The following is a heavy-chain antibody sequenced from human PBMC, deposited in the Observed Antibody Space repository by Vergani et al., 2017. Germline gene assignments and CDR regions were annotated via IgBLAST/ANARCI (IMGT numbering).Heavy chain of an antibody. CDR1: GFSLTTGGEG. J-gene: IGHJ3*01. CDR3: VHRLGYFDWDGAFDV. CDR2: VYWNDDE. D-gene: IGHD3-9*01. Sequence: QITLRESGPTLVKPTQPLTLTCTFSGFSLTTGGEGVGWIRRPPGRALEWLAFVYWNDDERYSPSLKSRVTITKDTSKNEVVLTMATMDPVDTATYYCVHRLGYFDWDGAFDVWGPGKMVAVSS. V-gene: IGHV2-5*01.